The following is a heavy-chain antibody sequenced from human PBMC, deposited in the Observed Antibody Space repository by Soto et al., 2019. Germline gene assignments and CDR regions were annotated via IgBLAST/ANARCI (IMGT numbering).Heavy chain of an antibody. CDR1: GFTLSGRS. J-gene: IGHJ6*02. CDR3: ARVWCGADV. CDR2: IDSAGTDS. Sequence: EVQLVESGGGLVQPGGSLRLSCAASGFTLSGRSMLWVRQAPGKGLVWVSGIDSAGTDSTYADSVKGRFTRSRDNAKDMLYLQINSLRGEDAAVYYCARVWCGADVGGEDSAVTASS. D-gene: IGHD3-10*01. V-gene: IGHV3-74*01.